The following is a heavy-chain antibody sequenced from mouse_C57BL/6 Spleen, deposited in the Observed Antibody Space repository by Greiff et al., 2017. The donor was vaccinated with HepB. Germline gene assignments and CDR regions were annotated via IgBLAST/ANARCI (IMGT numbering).Heavy chain of an antibody. J-gene: IGHJ1*03. D-gene: IGHD2-3*01. CDR3: AREGYDGYLQGV. V-gene: IGHV1-80*01. CDR2: IYPGDGDT. CDR1: GYAFSSYW. Sequence: QVQLKQSGAELVKPGASVKISCKASGYAFSSYWMNWVKQRPGKGLEWIGQIYPGDGDTNYNGKFKGKATLTADKSSSTAYMQLSSLTSEDSAVYFCAREGYDGYLQGVWGTGTTVTVSS.